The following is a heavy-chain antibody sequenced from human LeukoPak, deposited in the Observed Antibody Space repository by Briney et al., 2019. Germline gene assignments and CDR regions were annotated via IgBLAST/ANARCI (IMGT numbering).Heavy chain of an antibody. CDR3: ARIPVRQWLVRGYFDY. CDR2: ISAYNGNT. CDR1: GYTFTSYY. V-gene: IGHV1-18*04. D-gene: IGHD6-19*01. Sequence: ASVKVSCKASGYTFTSYYMHWVRQAPGQGLEWMGWISAYNGNTNYAQKLQGRVTMTTDTSTSTAYMELRSLRSDDTAVYYCARIPVRQWLVRGYFDYWGQGTLVTVSS. J-gene: IGHJ4*02.